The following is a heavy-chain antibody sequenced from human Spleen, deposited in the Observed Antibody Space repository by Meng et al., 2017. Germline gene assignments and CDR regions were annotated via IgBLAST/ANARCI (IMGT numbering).Heavy chain of an antibody. CDR3: AHFRRWVDYFQY. CDR1: GFSLTTNGVG. V-gene: IGHV2-5*01. Sequence: QITLKESGPSLIKPTQTLTLTCTFSGFSLTTNGVGVGWIRQPPGKALEWLALIFYNDDVRYSPSLKTRLNIFKDVSKNQVFLTLANVDPADTGTYYCAHFRRWVDYFQYWGQGTLVTVPQ. D-gene: IGHD4-23*01. CDR2: IFYNDDV. J-gene: IGHJ4*02.